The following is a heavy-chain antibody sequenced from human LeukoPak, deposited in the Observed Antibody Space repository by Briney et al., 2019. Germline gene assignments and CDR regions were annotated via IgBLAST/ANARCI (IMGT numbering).Heavy chain of an antibody. CDR1: GFTFSSYA. D-gene: IGHD3-3*01. CDR2: ISGSGGST. V-gene: IGHV3-23*01. Sequence: GGSLRLSCAASGFTFSSYAMSWVRQAPGKGLEWVSAISGSGGSTYYADSVKGRFTISRDNSKNTLYLQMNSLRAEDTAVYYCAKDGHLEWLLLSALVYYFDYWGQGTLVTVSS. J-gene: IGHJ4*02. CDR3: AKDGHLEWLLLSALVYYFDY.